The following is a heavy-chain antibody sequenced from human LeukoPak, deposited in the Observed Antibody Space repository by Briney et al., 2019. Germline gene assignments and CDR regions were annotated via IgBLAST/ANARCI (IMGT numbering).Heavy chain of an antibody. Sequence: SETLSLTCTVSGGSISSSSYYWGWIRQPPGKGLEWIGSIYYSGSTYYNPSLKSRVTISVDRSKNQFSLKLSSVTAADTAVYYCASGYCSSTSCYYYFDYWGQGTLVTVSS. J-gene: IGHJ4*02. CDR3: ASGYCSSTSCYYYFDY. CDR1: GGSISSSSYY. V-gene: IGHV4-39*07. D-gene: IGHD2-2*01. CDR2: IYYSGST.